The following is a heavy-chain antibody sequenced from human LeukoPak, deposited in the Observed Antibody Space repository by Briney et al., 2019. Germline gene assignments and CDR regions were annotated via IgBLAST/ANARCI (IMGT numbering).Heavy chain of an antibody. CDR3: AKVKQLGYDAFDI. D-gene: IGHD6-6*01. Sequence: GRSLRLSCAASGFTFSNYGMHWVRQAPGKGLEWVAVIWYDGSNKYYADSVKGRFTASRDNSKNMLYLQMNSLSAEDTAVYYCAKVKQLGYDAFDIWGQGTMVTVSS. CDR1: GFTFSNYG. CDR2: IWYDGSNK. J-gene: IGHJ3*02. V-gene: IGHV3-33*06.